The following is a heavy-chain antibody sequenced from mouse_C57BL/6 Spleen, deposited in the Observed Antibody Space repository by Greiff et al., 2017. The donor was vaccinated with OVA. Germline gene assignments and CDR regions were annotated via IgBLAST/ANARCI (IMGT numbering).Heavy chain of an antibody. Sequence: VQLKESGPELVKPGDSVKISCKASGYSFTGYFMNWVMQSHGKSLEWIGRINPYNGDTFYNQKFKGKATLTVDKSSSTAHMELRSLTSEDSAVYYCARGGITTVDYYAMDYWGQGTSVTVSS. CDR3: ARGGITTVDYYAMDY. CDR1: GYSFTGYF. J-gene: IGHJ4*01. D-gene: IGHD1-1*01. CDR2: INPYNGDT. V-gene: IGHV1-20*01.